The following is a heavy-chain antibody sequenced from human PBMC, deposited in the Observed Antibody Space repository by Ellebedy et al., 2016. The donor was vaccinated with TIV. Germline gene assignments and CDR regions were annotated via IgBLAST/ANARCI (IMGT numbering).Heavy chain of an antibody. CDR1: GFTFSSYT. J-gene: IGHJ4*02. CDR2: ISSTSTYI. V-gene: IGHV3-21*01. Sequence: GESLKISCAASGFTFSSYTINWVRQAPGKGLEWVASISSTSTYIYYADSVKGRFTISRDNAKKSLYLQMNSLRAEDTAVYYWTRDGGGCTNGVCLTNFDYWGQGTLVTVSS. D-gene: IGHD2-8*01. CDR3: TRDGGGCTNGVCLTNFDY.